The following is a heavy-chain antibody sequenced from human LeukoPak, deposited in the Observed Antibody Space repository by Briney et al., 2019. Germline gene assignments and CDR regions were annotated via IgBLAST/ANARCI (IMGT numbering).Heavy chain of an antibody. D-gene: IGHD6-6*01. Sequence: ASVKGSCKASGYTFTGYYMHWVRQAPGQGLEWRGWINPNSGGTNYAQKFQGRVTMTRDTSISTAYMELSRLRSDDTAVYYCARGGEYSSEPMDYWGQGTLVTVSS. V-gene: IGHV1-2*02. CDR1: GYTFTGYY. CDR2: INPNSGGT. J-gene: IGHJ4*02. CDR3: ARGGEYSSEPMDY.